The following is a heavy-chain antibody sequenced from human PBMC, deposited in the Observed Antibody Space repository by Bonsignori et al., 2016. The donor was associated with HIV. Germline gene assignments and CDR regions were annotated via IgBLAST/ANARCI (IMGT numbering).Heavy chain of an antibody. D-gene: IGHD3-10*01. CDR2: INSDGSTT. CDR3: ARRGYGSGHDAFDI. Sequence: WIRQPPGKGLVWVSRINSDGSTTTYADSVKGRFTISRDNAKNTMYLQMNSLRAEDTAVYHCARRGYGSGHDAFDIWGQGTMVTVSS. J-gene: IGHJ3*02. V-gene: IGHV3-74*01.